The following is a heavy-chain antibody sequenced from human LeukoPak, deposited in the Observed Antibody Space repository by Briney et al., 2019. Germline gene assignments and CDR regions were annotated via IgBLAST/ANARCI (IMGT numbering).Heavy chain of an antibody. CDR2: IYYSGST. J-gene: IGHJ4*02. Sequence: SEPLSLTCTVSGGSMSSSSYYWGWIRQPPGKGLEWIGSIYYSGSTYYNPSLKSRVTISVDTSKNQFSLKLSSVTAADTAVYYCAKNKGYGDPFPDFDYWGQGTLVTVSS. CDR3: AKNKGYGDPFPDFDY. V-gene: IGHV4-39*01. CDR1: GGSMSSSSYY. D-gene: IGHD4-17*01.